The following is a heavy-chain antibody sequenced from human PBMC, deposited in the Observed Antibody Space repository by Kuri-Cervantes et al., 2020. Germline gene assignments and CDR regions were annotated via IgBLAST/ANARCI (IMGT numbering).Heavy chain of an antibody. D-gene: IGHD3-22*01. CDR3: AREKWSSYYYDSSDYYYYGMDV. V-gene: IGHV4-30-2*01. J-gene: IGHJ6*02. CDR2: IYHSGST. Sequence: SETLSLTCAVSGGSISSGGYSWSWIRQPPGKGLEWIGYIYHSGSTYYNPSLKSRVTISVDTSKNQFSLKLSSVTAADTAVYYCAREKWSSYYYDSSDYYYYGMDVWGQGTTVTVSS. CDR1: GGSISSGGYS.